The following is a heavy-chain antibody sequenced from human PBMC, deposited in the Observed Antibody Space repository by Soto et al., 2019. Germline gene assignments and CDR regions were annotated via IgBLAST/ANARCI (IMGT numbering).Heavy chain of an antibody. D-gene: IGHD3-16*01. V-gene: IGHV3-49*04. CDR1: GFTFGDYA. CDR2: IRRNAYGGTT. J-gene: IGHJ4*02. CDR3: TRASSLDFDF. Sequence: GGSLRLSCTTSGFTFGDYALSWVRQAPGKGLEWVGFIRRNAYGGTTDYAASVKGRFTISRDDSKSIAYLQMNSLRTEDTALYYCTRASSLDFDFWGQGTLVTVSS.